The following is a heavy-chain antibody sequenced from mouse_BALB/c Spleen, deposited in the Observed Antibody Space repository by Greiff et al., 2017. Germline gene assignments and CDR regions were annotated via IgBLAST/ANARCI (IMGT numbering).Heavy chain of an antibody. Sequence: EVKLMESGGGLVKPGGSLKLSCAASGFTFSSYAMSWVRQSPEKRLEWVAEISSGGSYTYYPDTVTGRFTISRDNAKNTLYLEMSSLRSEDTAMYYCAREGDYDRYYAMDYWGQGTSVTVSS. V-gene: IGHV5-9-4*01. J-gene: IGHJ4*01. CDR2: ISSGGSYT. CDR3: AREGDYDRYYAMDY. CDR1: GFTFSSYA. D-gene: IGHD2-4*01.